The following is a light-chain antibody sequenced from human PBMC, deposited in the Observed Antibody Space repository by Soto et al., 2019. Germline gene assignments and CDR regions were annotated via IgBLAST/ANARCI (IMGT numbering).Light chain of an antibody. J-gene: IGKJ1*01. CDR1: QSLVYSDGNTY. CDR3: IQGTDWAVT. CDR2: KVS. V-gene: IGKV2-30*01. Sequence: DVVMTQSPLSLPVTLGQPASISCRSSQSLVYSDGNTYLNWFQQGPGQSPRRLIYKVSNRDSGVPEGCCGSGAGTDFTLKISRVEAQDVGGYYCIQGTDWAVTFXQGTKVDIK.